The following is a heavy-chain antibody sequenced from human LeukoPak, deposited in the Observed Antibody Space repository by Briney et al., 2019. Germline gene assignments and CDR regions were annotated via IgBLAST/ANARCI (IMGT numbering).Heavy chain of an antibody. CDR3: ARPFGSGSSLDY. V-gene: IGHV4-39*01. CDR1: DGSISSSSYY. Sequence: PSETLSLTCTVSDGSISSSSYYWGWIRQPPGKGLEWIGGIYYSGSTYYNPSLKSRVTTSVDTSKNQFSLKLSSVTAADTAVYYCARPFGSGSSLDYWGQGTLVTVSS. J-gene: IGHJ4*02. CDR2: IYYSGST. D-gene: IGHD3-10*01.